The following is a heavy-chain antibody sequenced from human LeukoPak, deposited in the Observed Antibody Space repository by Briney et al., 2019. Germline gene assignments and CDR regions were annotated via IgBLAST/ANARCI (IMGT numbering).Heavy chain of an antibody. V-gene: IGHV3-23*01. CDR3: AGDSSGYYYGTNDY. CDR2: ISGSGGST. D-gene: IGHD3-22*01. J-gene: IGHJ4*02. CDR1: GFSFSTYA. Sequence: GGSLRLSCAASGFSFSTYAMTWVRQAPGKGLEWVSAISGSGGSTYYADSVKGRFTISRDNSKNTLYLQMNSLRAEDTAVYYCAGDSSGYYYGTNDYWGQGTLVTVSS.